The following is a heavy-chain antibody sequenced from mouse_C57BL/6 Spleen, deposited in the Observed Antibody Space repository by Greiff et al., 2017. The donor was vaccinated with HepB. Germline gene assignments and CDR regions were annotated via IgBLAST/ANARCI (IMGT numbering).Heavy chain of an antibody. CDR1: GYTFTSYW. CDR2: IYPGSGST. V-gene: IGHV1-55*01. Sequence: QVQLQPGAELVKPGASVKMSCKASGYTFTSYWITWVKQRPGQGLEWIGDIYPGSGSTNYNEKFKSKATLTVDTSSSTAYMQLSSLTSEDSAVYYCARGGFTGYFDYWGQGTTLTVSS. J-gene: IGHJ2*01. CDR3: ARGGFTGYFDY.